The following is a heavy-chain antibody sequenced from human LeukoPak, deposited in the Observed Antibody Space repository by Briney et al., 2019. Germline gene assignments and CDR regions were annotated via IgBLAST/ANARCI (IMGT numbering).Heavy chain of an antibody. D-gene: IGHD3-16*02. V-gene: IGHV4-4*02. CDR3: ARSSYYGYVWGSYRYGPCDY. CDR1: GGSISSSNW. Sequence: SGTLSLTCAVSGGSISSSNWWSWVRQPPGKGLEWIGEIYHSGSTNYNPSLKSRVTIAVDKSKNQFSLKLSSVTAADTAMYYCARSSYYGYVWGSYRYGPCDYWGQGTLDTVSS. CDR2: IYHSGST. J-gene: IGHJ4*02.